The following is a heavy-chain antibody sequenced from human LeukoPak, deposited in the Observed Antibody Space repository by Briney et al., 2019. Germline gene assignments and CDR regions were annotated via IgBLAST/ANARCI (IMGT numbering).Heavy chain of an antibody. CDR3: ARDIDYAYFDY. V-gene: IGHV1-2*04. D-gene: IGHD4/OR15-4a*01. Sequence: GASVKVSCKASGYTFTSYGISWVRQAPGQGLEWMGWINPNSGGTNYAQKFQGWVTMTRDTSISTAYMELSRLRSDDTAVYYCARDIDYAYFDYWGQGTLVTVSS. CDR1: GYTFTSYG. J-gene: IGHJ4*02. CDR2: INPNSGGT.